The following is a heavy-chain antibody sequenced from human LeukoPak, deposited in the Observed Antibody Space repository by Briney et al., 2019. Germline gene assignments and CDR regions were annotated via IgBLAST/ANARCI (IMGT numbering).Heavy chain of an antibody. CDR1: GGTFSSYT. Sequence: ASVKVSCKASGGTFSSYTISWVRQAPGQGLEWMGRIIPIFGTANYAQKFQGRVTITTDESTSTAYMELSSLRSEDTAVYYCARAAVEMATMGTWGQGTLVTVSS. V-gene: IGHV1-69*05. CDR3: ARAAVEMATMGT. CDR2: IIPIFGTA. J-gene: IGHJ5*02. D-gene: IGHD5-24*01.